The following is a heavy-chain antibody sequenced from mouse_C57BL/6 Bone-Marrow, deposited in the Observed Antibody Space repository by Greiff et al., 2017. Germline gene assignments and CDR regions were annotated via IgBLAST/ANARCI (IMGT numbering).Heavy chain of an antibody. V-gene: IGHV1-15*01. Sequence: QVQLQQSGAELVRPGASVTLSCKASGYTFTDYEMHWVKQTPVHGLEWIGAIDPETGGTAYNQKFKGKAILTADKSSSTAYMELRSLTSEDSAVYYCTHPDSIYYGNGAMDYWGQGTSVTVSS. J-gene: IGHJ4*01. D-gene: IGHD2-1*01. CDR2: IDPETGGT. CDR3: THPDSIYYGNGAMDY. CDR1: GYTFTDYE.